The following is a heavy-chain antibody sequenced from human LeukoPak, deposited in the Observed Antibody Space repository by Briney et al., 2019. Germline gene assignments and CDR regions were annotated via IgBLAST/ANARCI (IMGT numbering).Heavy chain of an antibody. CDR3: ARGTSLASVDY. CDR2: INHSGST. CDR1: GGSFSGYY. J-gene: IGHJ4*02. Sequence: SETLSLTRAVYGGSFSGYYWSWIRQPPGKGLEWIGEINHSGSTNYNPSLKSRVTISVDTSKHQFSLKLSSVTAADTAVYYCARGTSLASVDYWGQGALVTVSS. D-gene: IGHD5-12*01. V-gene: IGHV4-34*01.